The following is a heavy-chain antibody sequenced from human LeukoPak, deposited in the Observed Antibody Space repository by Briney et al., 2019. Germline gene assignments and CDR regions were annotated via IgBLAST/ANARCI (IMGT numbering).Heavy chain of an antibody. CDR2: INPNSGGT. J-gene: IGHJ5*02. CDR3: ARGRLGRAAAKQNNWFDP. V-gene: IGHV1-2*02. CDR1: GYTFTGYY. Sequence: ASVKVSCKASGYTFTGYYMHWVRQAPGQGLEWMGWINPNSGGTNYAQKFQGRVTMTRDTSISTAYMELSRLRSDDTAVYYCARGRLGRAAAKQNNWFDPWGQGTLVTVSS. D-gene: IGHD6-13*01.